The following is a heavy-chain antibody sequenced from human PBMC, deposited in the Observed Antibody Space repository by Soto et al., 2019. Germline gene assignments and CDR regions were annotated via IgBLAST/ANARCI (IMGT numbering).Heavy chain of an antibody. CDR2: ISGSGGST. D-gene: IGHD3-3*01. J-gene: IGHJ6*03. CDR3: AKYPRSGRGLYYYYYYMDV. V-gene: IGHV3-23*01. CDR1: GFTFSSYA. Sequence: GGSLRLSCAASGFTFSSYAMSWVRQAPGKGLEWVSAISGSGGSTYYADSVKGRFTISRDNSKNTLYLQMNSLGAEDTAVYYCAKYPRSGRGLYYYYYYMDVWGKGTTVTVSS.